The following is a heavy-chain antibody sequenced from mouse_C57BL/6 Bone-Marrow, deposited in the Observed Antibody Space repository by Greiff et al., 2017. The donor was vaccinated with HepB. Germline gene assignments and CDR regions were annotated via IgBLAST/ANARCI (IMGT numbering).Heavy chain of an antibody. CDR3: ARGRVITTVVAHWYFDV. J-gene: IGHJ1*03. CDR2: IYPGSGST. CDR1: GYTFTSYW. D-gene: IGHD1-1*01. Sequence: QVQLQQPGAELVKPGASVKMSCKASGYTFTSYWITWVKPRPGQGLEWIGDIYPGSGSTNYNEKFKSKATLTVDTSSSTAYMQLSSLTSDDSAVYYCARGRVITTVVAHWYFDVWGTGTTVTVSS. V-gene: IGHV1-55*01.